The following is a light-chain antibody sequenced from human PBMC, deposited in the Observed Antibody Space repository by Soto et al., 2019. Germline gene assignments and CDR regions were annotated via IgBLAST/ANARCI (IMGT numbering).Light chain of an antibody. CDR1: SSNIGSNT. Sequence: QSVLTQPPSASGTPGQRVMISCSGSSSNIGSNTVNWYRQLPGTAPKLLIYNNNQRPSGVPDRFSGSRSGTSASLAIGGLQSEDEADYYCAGWDDSLNVYVFGIGTKLTVL. CDR2: NNN. J-gene: IGLJ1*01. CDR3: AGWDDSLNVYV. V-gene: IGLV1-44*01.